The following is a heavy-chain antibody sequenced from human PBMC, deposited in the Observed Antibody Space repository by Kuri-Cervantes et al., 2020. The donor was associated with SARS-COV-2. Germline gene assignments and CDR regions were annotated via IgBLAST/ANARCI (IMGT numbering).Heavy chain of an antibody. CDR2: IYHSGST. J-gene: IGHJ6*02. Sequence: SETLSLTCAVSGYSISSGYYWGWIRQPPGKGLEWIGSIYHSGSTYYNPSLKSRVTISVDTSKNQFSLKLSSVTAADTAVYYCARDSPNYAVRDYYYYGMDVWGQGTTVTVSS. D-gene: IGHD4/OR15-4a*01. CDR3: ARDSPNYAVRDYYYYGMDV. CDR1: GYSISSGYY. V-gene: IGHV4-38-2*02.